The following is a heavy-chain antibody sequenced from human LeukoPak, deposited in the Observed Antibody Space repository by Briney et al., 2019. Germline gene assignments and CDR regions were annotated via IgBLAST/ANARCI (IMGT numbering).Heavy chain of an antibody. CDR2: ISGSGGST. CDR3: ARDGGYYYDSSGPLDY. V-gene: IGHV3-23*01. D-gene: IGHD3-22*01. J-gene: IGHJ4*02. Sequence: GGSLRLSCAASGFTFSSYAMSWVRQAPGKGLEWVSAISGSGGSTYYADSVKGRFTISRDNSKNTLYLQMNSLRAEDTAVYYCARDGGYYYDSSGPLDYWGQGTLVTVSS. CDR1: GFTFSSYA.